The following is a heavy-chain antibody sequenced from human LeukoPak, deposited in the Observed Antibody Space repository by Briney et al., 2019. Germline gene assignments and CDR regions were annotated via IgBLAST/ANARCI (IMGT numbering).Heavy chain of an antibody. CDR2: ISAYNGNT. D-gene: IGHD3-10*01. J-gene: IGHJ5*02. CDR3: ARVAPNPIWFGELLAWFDP. V-gene: IGHV1-18*01. CDR1: GYTFTSYG. Sequence: GASVKVSCKASGYTFTSYGISWVRQAPGQGLEWMGWISAYNGNTNYAQKLQGRVTMTTDTSTSTAYMELRSLRSDDTAVYYCARVAPNPIWFGELLAWFDPWSQGTLVTVSS.